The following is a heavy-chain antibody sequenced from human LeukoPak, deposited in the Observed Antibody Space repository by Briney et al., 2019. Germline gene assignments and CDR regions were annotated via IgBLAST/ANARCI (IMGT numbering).Heavy chain of an antibody. CDR2: ISTVSTYT. V-gene: IGHV3-21*01. CDR1: GFTFTDYS. D-gene: IGHD6-25*01. CDR3: VRDGSGFYYHYYMDV. Sequence: PGGSLRLSCATSGFTFTDYSMTWVRQAPGKGLEWVSSISTVSTYTFYSDSVKGRFTISRDNRKNTLYLQMSSLSAEDTAVYYCVRDGSGFYYHYYMDVWGRGTAFTVSS. J-gene: IGHJ6*03.